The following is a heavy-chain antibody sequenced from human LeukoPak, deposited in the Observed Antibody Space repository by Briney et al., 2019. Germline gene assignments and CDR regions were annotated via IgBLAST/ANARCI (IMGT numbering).Heavy chain of an antibody. CDR2: IKSDGSNT. J-gene: IGHJ4*02. Sequence: HPGGSLRLSCVASGFTFSSYWMHWVRQAPGKGLVWVSRIKSDGSNTSYADSVKGRFTISRDNAKNTLYLQMNSLRAEDTAVYYCARDYRGGNNLCFADFWGQGTLVTVSS. V-gene: IGHV3-74*01. CDR3: ARDYRGGNNLCFADF. CDR1: GFTFSSYW. D-gene: IGHD4-23*01.